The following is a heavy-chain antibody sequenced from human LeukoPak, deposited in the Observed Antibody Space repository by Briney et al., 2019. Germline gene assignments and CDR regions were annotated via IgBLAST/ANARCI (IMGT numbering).Heavy chain of an antibody. J-gene: IGHJ4*02. V-gene: IGHV3-53*01. CDR2: IYSGGST. CDR3: ARDFSGSYDY. Sequence: GGSLRLSCAASGFTFRSCAMHWVRQAPGKGLEWVSVIYSGGSTYYADSVKGRFTISRDNSKNTLYLQMNSLRAEDTAVYYCARDFSGSYDYWGQGTLVTVSS. D-gene: IGHD1-26*01. CDR1: GFTFRSCA.